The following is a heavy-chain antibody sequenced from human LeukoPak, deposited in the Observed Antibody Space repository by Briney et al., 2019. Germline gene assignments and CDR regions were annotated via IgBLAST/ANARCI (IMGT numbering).Heavy chain of an antibody. V-gene: IGHV3-23*01. CDR3: AKDLLEEEHYFDY. Sequence: PGGSLRLSCAASGFTFSSYAMSWVRQAPGKGLEWVSAISGSGGSIYYADSVKGRFTISRDNSKNTLYLQMNSLRAEDTAVYYCAKDLLEEEHYFDYWGQGTLVTVSS. D-gene: IGHD1-1*01. CDR2: ISGSGGSI. J-gene: IGHJ4*02. CDR1: GFTFSSYA.